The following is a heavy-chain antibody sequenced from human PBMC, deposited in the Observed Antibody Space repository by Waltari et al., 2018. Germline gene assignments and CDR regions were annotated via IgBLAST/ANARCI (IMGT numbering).Heavy chain of an antibody. Sequence: EVQLVESGGGFVQSGGSRRLSCSASGFIFSNYAMHWVRQAPGKGLEYVSAISNNGDTTDYRDSVKGRFSISRDNSKNTLYLQVNSLTTEDSAVYYCVKLSSDIWGQGTRVTVSS. D-gene: IGHD3-16*02. CDR3: VKLSSDI. CDR1: GFIFSNYA. V-gene: IGHV3-64D*08. CDR2: ISNNGDTT. J-gene: IGHJ4*02.